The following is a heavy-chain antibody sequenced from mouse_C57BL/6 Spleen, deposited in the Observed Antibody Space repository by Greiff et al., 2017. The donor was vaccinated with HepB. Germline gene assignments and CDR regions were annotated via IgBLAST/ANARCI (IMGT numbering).Heavy chain of an antibody. CDR1: GFTFSSYT. J-gene: IGHJ2*01. D-gene: IGHD2-4*01. Sequence: EVMLVESGGGLVKPGGSLKLSCAASGFTFSSYTMSWVRQTPEKRLEWVATISGGGGNTYYPDSVKGRFTISRDNAKNTLYLQMSSLRSEDTALYYCARQGYDYDVMDYFDYWGQGTTLTVSS. V-gene: IGHV5-9*01. CDR2: ISGGGGNT. CDR3: ARQGYDYDVMDYFDY.